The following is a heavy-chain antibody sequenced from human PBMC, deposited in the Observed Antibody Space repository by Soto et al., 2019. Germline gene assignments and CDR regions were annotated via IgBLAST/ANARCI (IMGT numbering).Heavy chain of an antibody. J-gene: IGHJ4*02. CDR3: AKSRSSDMETPDY. CDR2: SAAYNDDT. V-gene: IGHV1-18*01. CDR1: GYSFDDYG. Sequence: QVQLVQSGAEVKKPGASVKVSCKASGYSFDDYGVTWVRQAPGEGPQWMGWSAAYNDDTDYAQRCQGRVTMTTDTSTITAYMELSSLTSDDTAVYYCAKSRSSDMETPDYWGQGTLVTVSS. D-gene: IGHD2-15*01.